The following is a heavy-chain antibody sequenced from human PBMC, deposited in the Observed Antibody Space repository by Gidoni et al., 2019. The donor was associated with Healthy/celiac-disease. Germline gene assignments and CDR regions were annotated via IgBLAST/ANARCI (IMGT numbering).Heavy chain of an antibody. J-gene: IGHJ4*02. CDR1: GGSFSGYY. Sequence: QVQLQQWGAGLLKPSETLSLTCAVYGGSFSGYYWRWIRQPPGKGLEWIGEINHSGSTNYNPSLKSRVTISVDTSKNQFSLKLSSVTAADTAVYYCARGISSSWYSYYFDYWGQGTLVTVSS. D-gene: IGHD6-13*01. CDR2: INHSGST. CDR3: ARGISSSWYSYYFDY. V-gene: IGHV4-34*01.